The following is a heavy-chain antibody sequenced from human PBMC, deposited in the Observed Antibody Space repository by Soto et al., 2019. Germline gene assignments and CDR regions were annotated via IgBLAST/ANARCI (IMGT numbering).Heavy chain of an antibody. CDR3: ARGGVDTAMVDFDY. CDR2: IYYSGST. Sequence: PSETLSLTCTVSGGSISSGGYYWSWIRQHPGKGLEWIGYIYYSGSTYYNPSLKSRVTISVDTSKNQFSLKLSSVTAADTAVYYCARGGVDTAMVDFDYWGQGTLVTVSS. J-gene: IGHJ4*02. V-gene: IGHV4-31*03. D-gene: IGHD5-18*01. CDR1: GGSISSGGYY.